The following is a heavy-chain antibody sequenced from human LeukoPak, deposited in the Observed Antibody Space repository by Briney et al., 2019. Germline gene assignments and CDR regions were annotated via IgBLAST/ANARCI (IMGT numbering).Heavy chain of an antibody. V-gene: IGHV1-8*01. CDR3: ARLYYDYVWGSYPNWFDY. Sequence: ASVKLSCKASGYTFTSYDINWVRQATGQGLEWMGWMNPNSGNTGYAQKFQGRVTITRNTSISTAYMELSSLRSEDTAVYYCARLYYDYVWGSYPNWFDYWGQGTLVTVSS. CDR1: GYTFTSYD. D-gene: IGHD3-16*02. CDR2: MNPNSGNT. J-gene: IGHJ4*02.